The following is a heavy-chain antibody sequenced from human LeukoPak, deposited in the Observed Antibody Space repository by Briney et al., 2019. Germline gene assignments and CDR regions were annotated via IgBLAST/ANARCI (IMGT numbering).Heavy chain of an antibody. CDR3: VREENWFDP. CDR1: GYTFTSYA. Sequence: ASVKVSCKASGYTFTSYAMHWVRQAPGQRLEWMGWINAGNGNTKYSQEFQGRVTITRDTSASTAYMELSGLRSDDTAVYYCVREENWFDPWGQGTLVTVSS. V-gene: IGHV1-3*01. J-gene: IGHJ5*02. CDR2: INAGNGNT.